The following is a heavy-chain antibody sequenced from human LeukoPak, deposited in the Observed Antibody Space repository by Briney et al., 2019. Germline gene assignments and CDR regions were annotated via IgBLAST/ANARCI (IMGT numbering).Heavy chain of an antibody. V-gene: IGHV3-30*04. J-gene: IGHJ4*02. CDR3: ARDSLYCSSTSCPIDD. CDR2: ISYDGSNK. CDR1: GFTFRSHA. D-gene: IGHD2-2*01. Sequence: GGSLRLSCAASGFTFRSHAMHWVRQAPGKGLEWVAVISYDGSNKYYADSVKGRFTISRDNSKNTLYLQMNSLRAEDTAVYYCARDSLYCSSTSCPIDDWGQGTLVTVSS.